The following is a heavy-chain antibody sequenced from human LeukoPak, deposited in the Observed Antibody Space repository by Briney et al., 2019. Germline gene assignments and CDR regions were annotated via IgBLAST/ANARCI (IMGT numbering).Heavy chain of an antibody. Sequence: ASVKLSHKASGYTLTSYGISWVRQPPAQGFEWMGWISAYNGNTNYAQKLQGSVNMTTDTSTRTAYMELRSLRSDGTAVYYCARYSSSWYQGVWGQGTLVTVSS. CDR1: GYTLTSYG. V-gene: IGHV1-18*01. D-gene: IGHD6-13*01. J-gene: IGHJ4*02. CDR2: ISAYNGNT. CDR3: ARYSSSWYQGV.